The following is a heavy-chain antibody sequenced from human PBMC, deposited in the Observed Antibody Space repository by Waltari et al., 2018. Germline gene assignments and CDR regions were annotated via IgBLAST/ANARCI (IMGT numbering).Heavy chain of an antibody. Sequence: QVQLVESGGGVVQPGRSLRLSCAASGLTFSSYGMHWVRQAQGKGLEWVAVIWYDGSNKYYADSVKGRFTISRDNSKNTLYLQMNSLRAEDTAVYYCARDRRVKAAAGRAFGYWGQGTLVTVSS. CDR3: ARDRRVKAAAGRAFGY. CDR2: IWYDGSNK. J-gene: IGHJ4*02. V-gene: IGHV3-33*01. CDR1: GLTFSSYG. D-gene: IGHD6-13*01.